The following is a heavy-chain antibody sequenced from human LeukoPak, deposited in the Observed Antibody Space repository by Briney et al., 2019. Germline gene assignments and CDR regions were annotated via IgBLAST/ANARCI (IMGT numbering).Heavy chain of an antibody. CDR3: ARWDCSGGSCYGDGDY. D-gene: IGHD2-15*01. Sequence: ASVKVSCKASGYTFTSYDINWVRQATGQGLEWMGWMNPNSGNTGYAQKFQGRVTMTRNTSISTAYMELSSLRSEDTAVYYCARWDCSGGSCYGDGDYWGQGTLVTVSS. V-gene: IGHV1-8*01. CDR1: GYTFTSYD. J-gene: IGHJ4*02. CDR2: MNPNSGNT.